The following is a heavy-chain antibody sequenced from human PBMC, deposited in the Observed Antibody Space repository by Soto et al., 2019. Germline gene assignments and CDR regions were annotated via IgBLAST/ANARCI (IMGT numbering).Heavy chain of an antibody. V-gene: IGHV1-69*13. Sequence: SSVKASCKDSGGTFSSHAMNWVRQAPGQGLEWMGGIIPIFGTANYAQKFQGRVTITADESTSTAYMELSSLRSEDTAVYYCARSGSHYDWYDPWGQRTLDPVSS. CDR1: GGTFSSHA. J-gene: IGHJ5*02. D-gene: IGHD1-26*01. CDR2: IIPIFGTA. CDR3: ARSGSHYDWYDP.